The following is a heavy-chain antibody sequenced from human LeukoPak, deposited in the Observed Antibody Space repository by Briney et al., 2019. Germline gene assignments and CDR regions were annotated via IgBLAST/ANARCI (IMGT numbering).Heavy chain of an antibody. CDR1: GYTFTGSY. CDR3: ARGRGGGYFDF. CDR2: INPNSGGT. D-gene: IGHD2-15*01. Sequence: EASVKVSCKASGYTFTGSYMHWVRQAPGQGLEWMGWINPNSGGTNYAQKFQGRVTMTRDTSISTAYMELSRLRSDDTAAYSCARGRGGGYFDFWGQETLVTVSS. J-gene: IGHJ4*02. V-gene: IGHV1-2*02.